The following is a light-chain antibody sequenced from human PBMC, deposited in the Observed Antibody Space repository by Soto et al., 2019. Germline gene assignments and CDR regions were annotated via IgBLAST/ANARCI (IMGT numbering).Light chain of an antibody. V-gene: IGKV1-17*03. CDR3: LQHSSYPLT. Sequence: DIQKTQSPSAMSASVGDRVTITSRASQGISNYLAWFQQKTRKVPKRLIYDASNLHSGVPSRLCGSGSGTEFTLTISCLQPEDFATYYCLQHSSYPLTFGGGAKVDIK. J-gene: IGKJ4*01. CDR2: DAS. CDR1: QGISNY.